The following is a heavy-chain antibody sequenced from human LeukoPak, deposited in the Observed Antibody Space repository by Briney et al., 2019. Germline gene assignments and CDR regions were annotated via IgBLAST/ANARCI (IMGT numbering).Heavy chain of an antibody. D-gene: IGHD3-22*01. V-gene: IGHV3-21*01. J-gene: IGHJ4*02. CDR1: GFTFSLFT. CDR3: ARPYDTRGYFPDY. CDR2: ISRGSDHI. Sequence: GGSLRLSCAASGFTFSLFTMNWVRQAPGKGLEWVSSISRGSDHIFYADSMKGRFTISRDNAKNSLYLQMNSLGAEDTAVYYCARPYDTRGYFPDYWGQGTLVTVSS.